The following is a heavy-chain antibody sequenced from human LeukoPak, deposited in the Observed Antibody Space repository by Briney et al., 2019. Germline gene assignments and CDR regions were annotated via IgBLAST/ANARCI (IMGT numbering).Heavy chain of an antibody. CDR3: AAQREVAMDAFDI. V-gene: IGHV4-59*01. J-gene: IGHJ3*02. Sequence: SETLSLTCTVSGGSISSYYWSWIRQSPGKGLEWIGYIYYSGSTNYNPSLKSRVTISVDTSKNQFSLKLSSVTAADTAVYYCAAQREVAMDAFDIWGQGTMVTVSS. CDR1: GGSISSYY. D-gene: IGHD2-15*01. CDR2: IYYSGST.